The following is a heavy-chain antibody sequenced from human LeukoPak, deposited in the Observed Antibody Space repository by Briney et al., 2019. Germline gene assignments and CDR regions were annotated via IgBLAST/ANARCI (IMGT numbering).Heavy chain of an antibody. CDR1: GFTLSDHY. Sequence: GGSLRLSCAASGFTLSDHYMDWVRQAPGKGLEWVGRTRNKANGYTTEYAASVRGRFIISRDDSKSSLYLQMNSLKTEDTAVYYCARGEVGHCTTTTCYGFDYWGQGTLVTVSS. D-gene: IGHD2-2*01. CDR3: ARGEVGHCTTTTCYGFDY. J-gene: IGHJ4*02. V-gene: IGHV3-72*01. CDR2: TRNKANGYTT.